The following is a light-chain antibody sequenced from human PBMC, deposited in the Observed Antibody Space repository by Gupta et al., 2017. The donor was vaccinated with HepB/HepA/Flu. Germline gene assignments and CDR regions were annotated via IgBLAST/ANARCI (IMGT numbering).Light chain of an antibody. Sequence: QSVLTQPPSVSGAPGQRVTISCTGSSSNIGAGYDVHWYQQLPGTAPKLLIYGNNNRPSGVPDRFSGSRSGTSASLAITGLLAEDEADYYCQSYDSSHYVFGTGTKVTVL. J-gene: IGLJ1*01. V-gene: IGLV1-40*01. CDR1: SSNIGAGYD. CDR3: QSYDSSHYV. CDR2: GNN.